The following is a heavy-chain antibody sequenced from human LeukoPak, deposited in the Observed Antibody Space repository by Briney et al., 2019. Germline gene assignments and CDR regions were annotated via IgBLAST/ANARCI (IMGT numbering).Heavy chain of an antibody. CDR1: GFTFSDYY. CDR2: ISSSGSTI. Sequence: GGSLRLSCAASGFTFSDYYMSWIRQAPGKGLEWVSYISSSGSTIYYADSEKGRFTISRDNAKNSLYLQMNSLRAEDTAVYYCAREYQLLSENWFDPWGQGTLVTVSS. CDR3: AREYQLLSENWFDP. D-gene: IGHD2-2*01. V-gene: IGHV3-11*01. J-gene: IGHJ5*02.